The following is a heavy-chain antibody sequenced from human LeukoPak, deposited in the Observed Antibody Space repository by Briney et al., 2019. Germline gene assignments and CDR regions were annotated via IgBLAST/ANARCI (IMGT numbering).Heavy chain of an antibody. J-gene: IGHJ3*02. V-gene: IGHV3-66*02. Sequence: GGSLRLSCAASGFTVSSNYMSWVRQAPGKGLEWVSVIYSGGSTYYADSVKGRFTISRDNSKNTLYLQMNGLRAEDTAVYYCARTHDYGDYFGAFDIWGQGTMVTVSS. CDR1: GFTVSSNY. D-gene: IGHD4-17*01. CDR2: IYSGGST. CDR3: ARTHDYGDYFGAFDI.